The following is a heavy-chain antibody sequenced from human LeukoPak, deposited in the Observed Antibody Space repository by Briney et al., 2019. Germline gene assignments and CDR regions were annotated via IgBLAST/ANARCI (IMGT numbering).Heavy chain of an antibody. D-gene: IGHD5-18*01. Sequence: SETLSLTCTVSGGSISSYYWSWIRQPPGKGLEWIGYIYYSGSTNYNPSLKSRVTISVDTSKNQFSLKLSSVTAADTAVYYCARHGYGYYYYGMDVWGQGTAVTVSS. V-gene: IGHV4-59*08. CDR3: ARHGYGYYYYGMDV. J-gene: IGHJ6*02. CDR1: GGSISSYY. CDR2: IYYSGST.